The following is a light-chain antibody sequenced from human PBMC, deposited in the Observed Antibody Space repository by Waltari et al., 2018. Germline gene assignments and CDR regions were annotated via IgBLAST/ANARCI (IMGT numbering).Light chain of an antibody. Sequence: QSALTQPASVSGSPGQSITISCTGTRSDVGGYNHVSWYQQHPGKAPKLMIYDVSNRPSGVSNRFSGSKSGNTASLTISGLQAEDEADYYCSSYISSSTLELFGGGTSLTVL. CDR1: RSDVGGYNH. J-gene: IGLJ2*01. CDR3: SSYISSSTLEL. V-gene: IGLV2-14*03. CDR2: DVS.